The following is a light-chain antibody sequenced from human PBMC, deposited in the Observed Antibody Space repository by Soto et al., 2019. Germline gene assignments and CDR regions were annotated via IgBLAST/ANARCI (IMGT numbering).Light chain of an antibody. J-gene: IGLJ1*01. Sequence: QSALTQPASVSGSPGQSITISCTGTSSDVGGYNYVSWYQQHPGEVPKLLIYEVTTRPSGVSNRFSGSKSGNTASLTISGLQAEDEADYYCSSYTSTSTRVFGTGTKLTVL. CDR2: EVT. CDR3: SSYTSTSTRV. CDR1: SSDVGGYNY. V-gene: IGLV2-14*01.